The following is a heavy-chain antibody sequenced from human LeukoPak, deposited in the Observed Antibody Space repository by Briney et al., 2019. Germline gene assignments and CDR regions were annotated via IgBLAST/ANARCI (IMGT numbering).Heavy chain of an antibody. Sequence: GASVKVSCKASGGTFSSYAISWVRQAPGQRLEWMGRIIPILGITNYAQKFQGRVTITADKSTSTAYMELSSLRSEDTAVYYCAYYYDSSGYRTSFDYWGQGTLVTVS. J-gene: IGHJ4*02. V-gene: IGHV1-69*04. CDR1: GGTFSSYA. CDR3: AYYYDSSGYRTSFDY. CDR2: IIPILGIT. D-gene: IGHD3-22*01.